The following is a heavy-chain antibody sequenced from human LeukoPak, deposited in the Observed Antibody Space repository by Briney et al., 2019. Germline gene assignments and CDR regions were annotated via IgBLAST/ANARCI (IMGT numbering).Heavy chain of an antibody. J-gene: IGHJ6*03. CDR2: INWNGGST. D-gene: IGHD3-3*01. Sequence: GGSLRLSCAASGFTFDDYGMSWVRQAPGKGLEWVSGINWNGGSTGYADSVKGRFTISRDNAKNSLYLQMNSLRAEDTALYYCARYGAQDDFWSGHYYYYMDVWGKGTTVTVSS. CDR3: ARYGAQDDFWSGHYYYYMDV. CDR1: GFTFDDYG. V-gene: IGHV3-20*04.